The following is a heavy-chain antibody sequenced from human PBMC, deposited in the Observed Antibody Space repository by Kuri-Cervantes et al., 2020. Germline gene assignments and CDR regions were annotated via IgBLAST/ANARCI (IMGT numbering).Heavy chain of an antibody. CDR2: INHSGST. CDR3: ALRGTRGPRGYMDV. CDR1: GGSFSGYY. J-gene: IGHJ6*03. D-gene: IGHD1-14*01. V-gene: IGHV4-34*01. Sequence: SETLSLTCAVYGGSFSGYYWSWIRQPPGKGLEWIGEINHSGSTNYNPSLKSRVTISVDTSKNQFSLKLSSVTAADTAVYYCALRGTRGPRGYMDVWGKGTTVTVSS.